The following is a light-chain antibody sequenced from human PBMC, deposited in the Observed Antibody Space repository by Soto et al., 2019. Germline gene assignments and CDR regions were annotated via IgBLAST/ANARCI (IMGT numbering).Light chain of an antibody. CDR1: SSNIGAGYD. J-gene: IGLJ1*01. V-gene: IGLV1-40*01. CDR2: GTT. Sequence: QSVLTQTPSVSGAPGQRVTISCTGRSSNIGAGYDVHWYQHLPGTAPKLLIYGTTNRPSGVPDRFSGSKPGISASLAITGLQAEDEADYYCHSYDSSLSASVFGAGTKLTVL. CDR3: HSYDSSLSASV.